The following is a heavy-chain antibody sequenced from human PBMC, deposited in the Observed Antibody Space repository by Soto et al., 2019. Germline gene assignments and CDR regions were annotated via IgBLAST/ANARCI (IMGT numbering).Heavy chain of an antibody. D-gene: IGHD4-17*01. CDR2: IIPIFGTA. Sequence: QVQLVQSGAEVKKPGSSVKVSCKASGGTFSSYAISWVRQAPGQGLEWMGGIIPIFGTAIYAQKFQGRVTITADESTSTAYMELSSLRSEDTAVYYCARWAHYARNLNNWFDPWGQGTLVTVSS. J-gene: IGHJ5*02. CDR3: ARWAHYARNLNNWFDP. V-gene: IGHV1-69*01. CDR1: GGTFSSYA.